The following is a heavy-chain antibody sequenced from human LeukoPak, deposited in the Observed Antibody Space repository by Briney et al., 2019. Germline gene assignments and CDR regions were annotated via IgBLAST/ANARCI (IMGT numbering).Heavy chain of an antibody. Sequence: PGGSLRLSCAASGFTFSSYSMSWVRQAPGKGLEWVSAISGSGGTTYYADSVKGRFTISRDNSKNTLYLQMNSLRAEDTAVYYCAKEERSSSGWPFDYWGQGTLVTVSS. CDR1: GFTFSSYS. CDR3: AKEERSSSGWPFDY. D-gene: IGHD6-19*01. CDR2: ISGSGGTT. V-gene: IGHV3-23*01. J-gene: IGHJ4*02.